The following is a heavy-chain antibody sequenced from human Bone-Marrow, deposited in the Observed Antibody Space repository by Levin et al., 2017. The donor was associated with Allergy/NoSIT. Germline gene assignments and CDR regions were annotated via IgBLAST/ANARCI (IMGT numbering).Heavy chain of an antibody. Sequence: GGSLRLSCAASGFTFSSYWMSWVRQAPGKGLEWVANIKQDGSEKYYVDSVKGRFTISRDNAKNSLYLQMNSLRAEDTAVYYCARSGQAARPSRGWFDPWGQGTLVTVSS. V-gene: IGHV3-7*01. CDR3: ARSGQAARPSRGWFDP. J-gene: IGHJ5*02. CDR2: IKQDGSEK. D-gene: IGHD6-6*01. CDR1: GFTFSSYW.